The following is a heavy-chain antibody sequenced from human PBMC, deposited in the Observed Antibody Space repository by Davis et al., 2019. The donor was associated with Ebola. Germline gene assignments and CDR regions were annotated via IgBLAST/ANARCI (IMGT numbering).Heavy chain of an antibody. CDR1: GGSISSGGYY. J-gene: IGHJ4*02. Sequence: MPSETLSLTCTVSGGSISSGGYYWSWIRQPPGKGLEWIGYIYYSGSTNYNPSLKSRVTISVDTSKNQFSLKLSSVTAADTAVYYCARVTSAAGLDYWGQGTLVTVSS. CDR3: ARVTSAAGLDY. V-gene: IGHV4-61*08. D-gene: IGHD1-14*01. CDR2: IYYSGST.